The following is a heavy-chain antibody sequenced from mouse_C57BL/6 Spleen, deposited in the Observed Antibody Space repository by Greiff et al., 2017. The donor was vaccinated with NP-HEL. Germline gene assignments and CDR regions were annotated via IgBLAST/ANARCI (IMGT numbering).Heavy chain of an antibody. D-gene: IGHD2-4*01. Sequence: QVQLQQSGAELVKPGASVKLSCKASGYTFTSYWMHWVKQRPGQGLEWIGMIHPNSGSTNYNEKFKSKATLTVDKSSSTAYMQLSSLTSEDSAVYYCARFYDYDAGQFAYWGQGTLVTVSA. CDR1: GYTFTSYW. CDR2: IHPNSGST. V-gene: IGHV1-64*01. CDR3: ARFYDYDAGQFAY. J-gene: IGHJ3*01.